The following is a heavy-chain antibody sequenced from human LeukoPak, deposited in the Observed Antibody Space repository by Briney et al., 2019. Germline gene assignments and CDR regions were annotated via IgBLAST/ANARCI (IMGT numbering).Heavy chain of an antibody. J-gene: IGHJ4*02. CDR1: GYSFTTYW. D-gene: IGHD3-16*01. V-gene: IGHV5-51*01. CDR2: IYPGDSDT. CDR3: ASLSGHHSRGGNVHYDS. Sequence: GESLKISCKGSGYSFTTYWIGWVRQMPGKGLEWMGIIYPGDSDTRYSPSFQGQVTISADKSISTAYLQWSSLKASDTARYYCASLSGHHSRGGNVHYDSWGRGTLLTVSP.